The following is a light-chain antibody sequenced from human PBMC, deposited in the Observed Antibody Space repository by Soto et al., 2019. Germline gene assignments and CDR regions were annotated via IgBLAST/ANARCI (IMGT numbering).Light chain of an antibody. J-gene: IGKJ3*01. CDR3: QHYSSSPPEFT. CDR2: GAS. V-gene: IGKV3-20*01. CDR1: QSVSSSY. Sequence: IVLTQSPGNLSLSPGERATLSCRASQSVSSSYLDWYQQRPGQAPRLLIFGASYRATGIPDRFSGSESGTDFTLTISRLEPEDFAVYYCQHYSSSPPEFTFGPGTKVDSK.